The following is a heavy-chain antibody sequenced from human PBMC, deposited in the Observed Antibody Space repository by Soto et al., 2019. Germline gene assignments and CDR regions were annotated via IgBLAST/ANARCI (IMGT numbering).Heavy chain of an antibody. CDR3: SWYYYGMYV. CDR1: GFTFSSYS. CDR2: ISSSSNTI. V-gene: IGHV3-48*02. J-gene: IGHJ6*01. Sequence: PGGSLRLSCAASGFTFSSYSMNWVRQAPGKGLEWVSYISSSSNTIYYADSVKGRFTISRDNAMNSLYLQMNSLRDEDTAASYCSWYYYGMYVWGQAPTVTVSS. D-gene: IGHD1-20*01.